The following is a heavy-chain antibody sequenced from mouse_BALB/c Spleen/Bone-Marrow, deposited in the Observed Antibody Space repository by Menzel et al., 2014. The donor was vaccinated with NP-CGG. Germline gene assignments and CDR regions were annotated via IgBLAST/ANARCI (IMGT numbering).Heavy chain of an antibody. J-gene: IGHJ3*01. D-gene: IGHD2-1*01. V-gene: IGHV1S81*02. CDR1: GYTFTNYY. CDR2: INPSNGGT. CDR3: TRSGNYLFAY. Sequence: QVQLQQSGAELVKPGASVGLSCKASGYTFTNYYMYWVKQRPGQGLEWIGEINPSNGGTNFNVKFKSKATLTVDKSSNTTYMQLSSLTSEDSAVYYCTRSGNYLFAYWGQGTLVTVSA.